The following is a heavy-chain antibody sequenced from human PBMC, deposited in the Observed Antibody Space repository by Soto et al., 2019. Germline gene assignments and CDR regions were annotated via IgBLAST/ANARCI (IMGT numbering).Heavy chain of an antibody. J-gene: IGHJ5*02. V-gene: IGHV3-23*01. Sequence: PGGSLRLSCAASGFTFSSYAMSWVRQAPGKGLEWVSAISGSGGSTYYADSVKGRFTISRDNSKNTLYLQMNSLRAEDTAVYYCARDYCSGGSCYSSGPGPWGQGTLVTVS. CDR3: ARDYCSGGSCYSSGPGP. CDR2: ISGSGGST. CDR1: GFTFSSYA. D-gene: IGHD2-15*01.